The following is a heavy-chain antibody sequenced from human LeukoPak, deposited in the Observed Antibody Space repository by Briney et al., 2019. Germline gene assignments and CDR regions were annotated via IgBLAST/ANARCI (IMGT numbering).Heavy chain of an antibody. D-gene: IGHD1-14*01. CDR3: ARDLTAIESGFDY. CDR2: IKQDGSEK. V-gene: IGHV3-7*01. CDR1: GFTFSNFW. J-gene: IGHJ4*02. Sequence: GGSLRLSCAASGFTFSNFWMNWVRQAPGKGLEWVANIKQDGSEKYYVDSVKGRFTISRDNARNSLYLQMDSLRAEDTAVYYCARDLTAIESGFDYWGQGTLVTVSS.